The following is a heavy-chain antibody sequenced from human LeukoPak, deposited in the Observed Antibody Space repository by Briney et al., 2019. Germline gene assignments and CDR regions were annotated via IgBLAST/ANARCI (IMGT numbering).Heavy chain of an antibody. V-gene: IGHV4-34*01. CDR2: INHRGST. CDR3: ARKENDINWFDP. Sequence: PSETLSLTCAVYGGSFSGYYWSWIRQPPGKGLEWIGEINHRGSTNYNPSLKSRVTISVDTSKNQFSLKLSSVTAADTAVYYCARKENDINWFDPWGQGTLVTVSS. CDR1: GGSFSGYY. J-gene: IGHJ5*02. D-gene: IGHD3-9*01.